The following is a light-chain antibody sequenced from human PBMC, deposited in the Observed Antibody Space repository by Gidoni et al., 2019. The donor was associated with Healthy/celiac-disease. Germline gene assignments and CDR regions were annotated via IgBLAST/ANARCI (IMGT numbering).Light chain of an antibody. CDR1: QSVSSSY. Sequence: EIVLTQSPGTLSLSPGERATLSCRDSQSVSSSYLAWYQQKPGQAPRLLIYGASSSATGIPDRCSGSGSGTDFTLTISRLEPEDFAVYYCQQYGSSPGTFDGGTKVEIK. J-gene: IGKJ4*01. V-gene: IGKV3-20*01. CDR3: QQYGSSPGT. CDR2: GAS.